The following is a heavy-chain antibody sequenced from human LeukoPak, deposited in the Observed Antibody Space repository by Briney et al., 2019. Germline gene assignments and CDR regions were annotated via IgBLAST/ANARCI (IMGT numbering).Heavy chain of an antibody. Sequence: GGSLRLSCAASGFTFSSYGMHRVRQAPGKGLEWVAFIRYDGSNKYYADSVKGRFTISRDNSKNTLYLQMNSLRAEDTAVYYCAKSGRYQLPSYYYYYYMDVWGKGTTVTISS. CDR1: GFTFSSYG. J-gene: IGHJ6*03. CDR2: IRYDGSNK. CDR3: AKSGRYQLPSYYYYYYMDV. D-gene: IGHD2-2*01. V-gene: IGHV3-30*02.